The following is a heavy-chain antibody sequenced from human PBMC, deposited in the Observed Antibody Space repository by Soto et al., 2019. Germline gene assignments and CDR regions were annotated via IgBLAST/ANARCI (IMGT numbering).Heavy chain of an antibody. V-gene: IGHV5-51*01. CDR3: ARDQSIAAAGPQYNWFDP. D-gene: IGHD6-13*01. CDR1: GYSFTSYW. J-gene: IGHJ5*02. CDR2: IYPGDSDT. Sequence: GESLKISCEGSGYSFTSYWIGWVRQMPGKGLEWMGIIYPGDSDTRYSPSFQGQVTMTRDTSTSTVYMELSSLRSEDTAVYYCARDQSIAAAGPQYNWFDPWGQGTPVTVSS.